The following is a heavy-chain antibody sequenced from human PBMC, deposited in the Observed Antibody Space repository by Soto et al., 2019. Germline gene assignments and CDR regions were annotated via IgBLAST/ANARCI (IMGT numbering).Heavy chain of an antibody. V-gene: IGHV4-34*01. CDR2: IDHSGST. J-gene: IGHJ6*02. Sequence: SSETLSLTCAVYGGSFSGYYWSWIRQPPGKGLGWIGEIDHSGSTNYSPSLKSRVTISVDTSKNQFSLKLSSVTAADTAEYYCARWPPRSSSSKDYSYYFYMDVWGQGTTVTVSS. D-gene: IGHD6-6*01. CDR1: GGSFSGYY. CDR3: ARWPPRSSSSKDYSYYFYMDV.